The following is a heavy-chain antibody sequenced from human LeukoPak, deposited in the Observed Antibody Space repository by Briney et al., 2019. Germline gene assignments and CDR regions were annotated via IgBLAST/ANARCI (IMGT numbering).Heavy chain of an antibody. Sequence: GGSLRLSCAASGFTFSTYSMNWVRQAPGKGLEWISYISGSSGAKHYADSVKGRFTIFRDHAKSSLYLQMNSLRVEDTAIYYCAIILATLSYWGQGTLVTVPS. D-gene: IGHD5-12*01. CDR2: ISGSSGAK. J-gene: IGHJ4*02. CDR1: GFTFSTYS. V-gene: IGHV3-48*01. CDR3: AIILATLSY.